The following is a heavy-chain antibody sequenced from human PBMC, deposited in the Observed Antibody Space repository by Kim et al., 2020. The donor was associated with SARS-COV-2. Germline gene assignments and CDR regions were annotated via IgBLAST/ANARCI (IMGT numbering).Heavy chain of an antibody. CDR3: ARQTPPPYYYGSGSPFDY. D-gene: IGHD3-10*01. Sequence: SETLSLTCTVSGGSISSSSYYWGWIRQPPGKGLEWIGSIYYSGSTYYNPSLKSRVTMSVDTSKNQFSLKLSSVTAADTAVYYCARQTPPPYYYGSGSPFDYWGQGTLVTVSS. CDR2: IYYSGST. J-gene: IGHJ4*02. V-gene: IGHV4-39*01. CDR1: GGSISSSSYY.